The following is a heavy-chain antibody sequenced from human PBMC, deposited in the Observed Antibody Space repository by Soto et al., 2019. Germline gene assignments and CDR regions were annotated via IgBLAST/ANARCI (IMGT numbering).Heavy chain of an antibody. V-gene: IGHV3-7*03. CDR3: AKDYYGSGSPYGMDV. CDR1: GFTFSNYW. CDR2: IKQDGSEK. Sequence: PGGSLRLSCAASGFTFSNYWMNWVRQAPGKGLEWVANIKQDGSEKYSVDSVKGRFTISRDNSKNTLYLQMNSLRAEDTAVYYCAKDYYGSGSPYGMDVWGQGTTVTVSS. J-gene: IGHJ6*02. D-gene: IGHD3-10*01.